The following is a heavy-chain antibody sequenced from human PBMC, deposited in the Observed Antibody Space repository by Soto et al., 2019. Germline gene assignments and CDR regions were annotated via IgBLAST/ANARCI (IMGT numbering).Heavy chain of an antibody. CDR3: VRDGSKSLRDWFAP. CDR2: VYATGTT. Sequence: PSENPALTSNVSGGSISKFYWAWIRKTAGNGLEWMGRVYATGTTDYNPSLRSRVAMSVDISKKTFSLRLSSVTGADSGVYYCVRDGSKSLRDWFAPWG. J-gene: IGHJ5*02. V-gene: IGHV4-4*07. CDR1: GGSISKFY.